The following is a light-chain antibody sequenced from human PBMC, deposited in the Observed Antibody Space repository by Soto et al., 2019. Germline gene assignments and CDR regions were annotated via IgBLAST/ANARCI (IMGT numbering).Light chain of an antibody. Sequence: QSALTQPASVSGSPGQSITISCTGTSSDVGNYNIVSWYQQHPGKAPKLMIYEGSKRPSGVSNRFSGSKSGNTASLTISGLQAEDEADYYCCSYAGSSTYVFGTGTKVTV. V-gene: IGLV2-23*01. CDR3: CSYAGSSTYV. CDR2: EGS. CDR1: SSDVGNYNI. J-gene: IGLJ1*01.